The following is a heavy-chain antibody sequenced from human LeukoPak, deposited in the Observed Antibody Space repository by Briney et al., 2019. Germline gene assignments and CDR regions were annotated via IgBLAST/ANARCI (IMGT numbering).Heavy chain of an antibody. J-gene: IGHJ4*02. D-gene: IGHD5-18*01. CDR1: GGTFSSYA. CDR2: IIPILGMA. V-gene: IGHV1-69*04. CDR3: ARGRYSYGYGY. Sequence: SVKVSCKASGGTFSSYAISWVRQATGQGLEWMGRIIPILGMANYAQKFQGRVTITADKSTSTAYMELSSLRSEDTAVYYCARGRYSYGYGYWGQGTLVTVSS.